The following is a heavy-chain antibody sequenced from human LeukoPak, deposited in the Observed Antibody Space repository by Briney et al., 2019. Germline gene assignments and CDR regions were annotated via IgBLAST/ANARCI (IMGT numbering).Heavy chain of an antibody. CDR2: MNPNSGNT. CDR1: GYTFTSYD. D-gene: IGHD3-3*01. CDR3: ASWVWSGYPMCLDV. V-gene: IGHV1-8*01. J-gene: IGHJ6*02. Sequence: GASVKVSCKASGYTFTSYDINWVRQATGQGLEWMGWMNPNSGNTGYAQKFQGRVTMTRNTSISTAYMELSSLRSEDTAVYYCASWVWSGYPMCLDVWGQGTTVTVSS.